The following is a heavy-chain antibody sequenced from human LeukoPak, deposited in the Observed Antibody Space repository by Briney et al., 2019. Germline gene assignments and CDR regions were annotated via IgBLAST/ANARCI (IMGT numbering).Heavy chain of an antibody. V-gene: IGHV1-2*02. CDR2: VNPNSGGT. J-gene: IGHJ4*02. Sequence: GASVKVSCKASGYTFIGYYMHWVRQAPGQGLEWMGWVNPNSGGTNYAQKFEGRVTMTRDTSISTAYMELSRLRTDGTAVYYCARSPHEFYYDSSGYFVYWGQGTLVTVSS. CDR3: ARSPHEFYYDSSGYFVY. CDR1: GYTFIGYY. D-gene: IGHD3-22*01.